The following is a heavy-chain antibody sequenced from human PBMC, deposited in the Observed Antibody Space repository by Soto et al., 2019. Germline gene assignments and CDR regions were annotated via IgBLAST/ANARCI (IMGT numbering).Heavy chain of an antibody. J-gene: IGHJ4*02. D-gene: IGHD6-19*01. CDR1: GGSVSSGSFH. CDR3: ARIGGWYDIDF. Sequence: VQLQESGPGQVKPSETLSLTCSVSGGSVSSGSFHWSWIRQPPGKGLQFIGSIFYNGTANYSPSLKNRVSISIDTSQSQFFLQPISVAAADTAVYYCARIGGWYDIDFWGQGSLVTVSS. CDR2: IFYNGTA. V-gene: IGHV4-61*01.